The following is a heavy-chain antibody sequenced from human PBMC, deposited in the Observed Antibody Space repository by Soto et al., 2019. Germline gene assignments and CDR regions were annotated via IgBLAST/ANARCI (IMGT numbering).Heavy chain of an antibody. CDR1: GFTFSSYA. V-gene: IGHV3-23*01. CDR2: ISGSGGST. CDR3: AKIVLVPAATYYYYYYGMDV. D-gene: IGHD2-2*01. Sequence: GGSLRLSCAASGFTFSSYAMSWVRQAPGKGLEWVSAISGSGGSTYYADSVKGRFTISRDNSKNTLYLQMNSLRAEDTAVYYCAKIVLVPAATYYYYYYGMDVWGQGTTVTV. J-gene: IGHJ6*02.